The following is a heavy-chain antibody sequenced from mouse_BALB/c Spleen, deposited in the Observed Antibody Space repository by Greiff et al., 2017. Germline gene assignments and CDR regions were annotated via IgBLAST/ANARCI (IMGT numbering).Heavy chain of an antibody. J-gene: IGHJ3*01. V-gene: IGHV5-9-4*01. D-gene: IGHD2-14*01. CDR2: ISSGGSYT. CDR3: AREGVRSAWFAY. CDR1: GFTFSSYA. Sequence: DVMLVESGGGLVKPGGSLKLSCAASGFTFSSYAMSWVRQSPEKRLEWVAEISSGGSYTYYPDTVTGRFTISRDNAKNTLYLEMSSLRSEDTAMYYCAREGVRSAWFAYWGQGTLVTVSA.